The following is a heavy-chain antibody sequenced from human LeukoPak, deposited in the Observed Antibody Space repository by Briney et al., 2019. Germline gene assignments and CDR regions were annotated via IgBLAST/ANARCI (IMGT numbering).Heavy chain of an antibody. CDR3: ARVSTSSSLDY. J-gene: IGHJ4*02. Sequence: GGSLRLSCAASGFTFSSYGMHWVRQAPGKGLEWVSSISSSSSYIYYADSVKGRFTISRDNAKNSLYLQMNSLRAEDTAVYYCARVSTSSSLDYWGQGTLVTVSS. CDR2: ISSSSSYI. CDR1: GFTFSSYG. D-gene: IGHD2-2*01. V-gene: IGHV3-21*01.